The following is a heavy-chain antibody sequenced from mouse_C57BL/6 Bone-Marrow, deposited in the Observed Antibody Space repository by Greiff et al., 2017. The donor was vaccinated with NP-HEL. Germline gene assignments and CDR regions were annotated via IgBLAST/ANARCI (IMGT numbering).Heavy chain of an antibody. CDR1: GYSFTDYN. V-gene: IGHV1-39*01. D-gene: IGHD2-5*01. CDR3: ASRDSNSWYFDD. J-gene: IGHJ1*03. Sequence: VQLQQSGPELVKPGASVKISCKASGYSFTDYNMNWVKQSNGKSLEWIGVINPNYGTTSYNQKFKGKATLTVDQSSSTAYMQLNSLTSEDSAVYSGASRDSNSWYFDDWGTGTTVTVSS. CDR2: INPNYGTT.